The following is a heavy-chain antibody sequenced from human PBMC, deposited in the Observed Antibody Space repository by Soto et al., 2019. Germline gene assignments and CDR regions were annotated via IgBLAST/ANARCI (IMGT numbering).Heavy chain of an antibody. CDR1: GFTFTSYA. CDR2: ISGSGGAT. D-gene: IGHD3-3*01. J-gene: IGHJ5*02. CDR3: AKAGRPYYDLWSENRYDP. Sequence: GGSLRLSCAASGFTFTSYAMTWVRQAPGKGMEWVSSISGSGGATYYADSVTGRFTISRDDSKNTLYLQMNSLRAEDTALYYCAKAGRPYYDLWSENRYDPWGQGTLVTVSS. V-gene: IGHV3-23*01.